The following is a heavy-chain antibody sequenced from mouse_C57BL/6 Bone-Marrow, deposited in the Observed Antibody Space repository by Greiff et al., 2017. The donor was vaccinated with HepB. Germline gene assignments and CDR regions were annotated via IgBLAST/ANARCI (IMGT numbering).Heavy chain of an antibody. Sequence: QVQLQQPGAELVKPGASVKLSCKASGYTFTSYWMQWVKQRPGQGLEWIGEIDPSDSYTNYNQKFKGKATLTVDTSSSTAYMQLSSLTSEDSAVYYCARRLRQGGDYWGQGTSVTVSS. CDR2: IDPSDSYT. V-gene: IGHV1-50*01. CDR1: GYTFTSYW. D-gene: IGHD2-2*01. CDR3: ARRLRQGGDY. J-gene: IGHJ4*01.